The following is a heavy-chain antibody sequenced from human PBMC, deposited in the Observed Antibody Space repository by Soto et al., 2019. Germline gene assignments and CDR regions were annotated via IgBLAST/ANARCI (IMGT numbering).Heavy chain of an antibody. CDR3: AKAHIVVVVAAYFDY. J-gene: IGHJ4*02. Sequence: GGSLRLSCAASGFTFDDYAMHWVRQAPGKGLEWVSGLSWNSGSIGYADSVKGRVTISRDNAKNSLYLQMNSLRAEDTALYYCAKAHIVVVVAAYFDYWGQGTLVTVSS. CDR1: GFTFDDYA. D-gene: IGHD2-15*01. V-gene: IGHV3-9*01. CDR2: LSWNSGSI.